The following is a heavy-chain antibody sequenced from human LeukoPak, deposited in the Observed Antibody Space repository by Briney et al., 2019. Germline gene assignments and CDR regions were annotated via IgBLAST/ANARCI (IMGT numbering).Heavy chain of an antibody. CDR2: INHSGST. D-gene: IGHD3-22*01. Sequence: SETLSLTCAVYGGSFSGYYWSWIRQPPGKGLEWIGEINHSGSTNYNPSLKSRVTISVDTSKNQFSLKLSSVTAADTAVYYCARDTYYSDSSGYYGFDCWGQGTLVTVSS. V-gene: IGHV4-34*01. CDR3: ARDTYYSDSSGYYGFDC. J-gene: IGHJ4*02. CDR1: GGSFSGYY.